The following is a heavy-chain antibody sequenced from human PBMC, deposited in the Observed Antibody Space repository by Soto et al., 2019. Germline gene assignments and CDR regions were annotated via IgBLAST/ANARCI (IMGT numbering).Heavy chain of an antibody. V-gene: IGHV1-69*12. CDR2: IIPVFGTA. J-gene: IGHJ6*02. D-gene: IGHD4-17*01. CDR3: ASCLVTTYFYYYGMDV. CDR1: GGTFSRYS. Sequence: QVQLVQSGAEVKKPGSSVKVSCKASGGTFSRYSISWVRQAPGQGLEWMGGIIPVFGTANYAQKFQGRVTNTADESTSTVYMELSSLTSDDTAVYLCASCLVTTYFYYYGMDVWGQGTTVTVSS.